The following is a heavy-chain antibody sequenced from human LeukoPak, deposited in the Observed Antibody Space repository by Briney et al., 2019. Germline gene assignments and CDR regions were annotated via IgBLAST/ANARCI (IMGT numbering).Heavy chain of an antibody. CDR2: STTNRSGT. V-gene: IGHV1-2*02. J-gene: IGHJ6*03. CDR1: ASTFTVSY. CDR3: ARDQHSSGWYGDYYYYMDV. D-gene: IGHD6-19*01. Sequence: CYSAASTFTVSYICMIWLRPGQGPGLECISTTNRSGTNYAQKFQGRVTMTRDTSISTAYMELSRLRSDDTAVYYCARDQHSSGWYGDYYYYMDVWGKGTTVTVSS.